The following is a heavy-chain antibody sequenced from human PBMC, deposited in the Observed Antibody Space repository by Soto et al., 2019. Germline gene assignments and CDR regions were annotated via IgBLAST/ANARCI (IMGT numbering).Heavy chain of an antibody. Sequence: SETLSLTCAVSGGSISSGGYSWSWIRQPPGKGLEWIGYIYHSGSTYYNPSLKSRVTISVDRSKNQFSLKLSSVTAADTAVYSCARGGGYTFDYWGQGTLVTVSS. J-gene: IGHJ4*02. CDR2: IYHSGST. CDR1: GGSISSGGYS. D-gene: IGHD3-16*01. V-gene: IGHV4-30-2*01. CDR3: ARGGGYTFDY.